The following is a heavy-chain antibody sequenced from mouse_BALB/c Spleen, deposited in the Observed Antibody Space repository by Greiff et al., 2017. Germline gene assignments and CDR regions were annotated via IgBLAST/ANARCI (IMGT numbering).Heavy chain of an antibody. Sequence: EVHLVESGGGLVQPGGSRKLSCAASGFTFSSFGMHWVRQAPEKGLEWVAYISSGSSTIYYADTVKGRFTISRDNPKNTLFLQMTSLRSEDAAMYDGARSGGLRRGAMDYWGQGTSVTVSS. CDR3: ARSGGLRRGAMDY. CDR2: ISSGSSTI. J-gene: IGHJ4*01. CDR1: GFTFSSFG. D-gene: IGHD2-4*01. V-gene: IGHV5-17*02.